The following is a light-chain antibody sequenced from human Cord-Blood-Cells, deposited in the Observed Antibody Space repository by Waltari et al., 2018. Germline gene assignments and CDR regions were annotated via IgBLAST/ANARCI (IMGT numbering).Light chain of an antibody. CDR3: QHSYRTTTRIFT. V-gene: IGKV1-39*01. J-gene: IGKJ3*01. CDR1: QSISSY. Sequence: DIQMTQSPSSLSASVGDRVTITCRASQSISSYLNWYQQKPGKAPKLLIYAAASLQSGVPSRFSGSGSGTDFTLTISSLQPEDFATYYCQHSYRTTTRIFTFGPGTKVDIK. CDR2: AAA.